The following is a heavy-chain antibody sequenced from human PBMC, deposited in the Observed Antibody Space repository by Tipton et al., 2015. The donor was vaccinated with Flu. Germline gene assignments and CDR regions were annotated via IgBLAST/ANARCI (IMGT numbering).Heavy chain of an antibody. V-gene: IGHV3-48*03. CDR2: IDNSGSAI. CDR3: VKEVGGPGSY. CDR1: GFNFNTDE. J-gene: IGHJ4*02. D-gene: IGHD6-19*01. Sequence: SLRLSCVASGFNFNTDEMNWVRQAPGKGLEWLSYIDNSGSAIWYADSVKGRFTISRDNTKNSLYLQMSSLRAEDTAIYYCVKEVGGPGSYWGQGTLVTVSS.